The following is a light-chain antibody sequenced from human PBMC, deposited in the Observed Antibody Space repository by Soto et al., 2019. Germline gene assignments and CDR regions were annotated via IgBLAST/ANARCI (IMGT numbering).Light chain of an antibody. Sequence: QFVLTQPASVSGTPGQSITLSCTGTSSDVGGYNYVSWYQQHPGKAPKLLIYDVTNRPSGVSNRFSGSKSGNTASLTISGLQAEDEADYYCSSYRSSSPVYVFGPGTKLTVL. CDR2: DVT. CDR3: SSYRSSSPVYV. V-gene: IGLV2-14*03. J-gene: IGLJ1*01. CDR1: SSDVGGYNY.